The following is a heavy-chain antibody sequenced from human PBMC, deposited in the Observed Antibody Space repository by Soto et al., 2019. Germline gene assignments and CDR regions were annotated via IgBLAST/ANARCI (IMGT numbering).Heavy chain of an antibody. CDR2: ISGSGGST. CDR3: AKDPPPWVYATPPYGMDV. J-gene: IGHJ6*02. CDR1: GFTFSSYA. V-gene: IGHV3-23*01. D-gene: IGHD2-8*01. Sequence: GGSLRLSCAASGFTFSSYAMSWVRQAPGKGLEWVSAISGSGGSTYYADSVKGRFTISRDNSKNTLYLQMNSLRAEDTAVYYWAKDPPPWVYATPPYGMDVWGQGTTVTVSS.